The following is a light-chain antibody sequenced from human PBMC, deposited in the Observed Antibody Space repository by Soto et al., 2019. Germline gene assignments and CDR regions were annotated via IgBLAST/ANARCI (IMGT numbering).Light chain of an antibody. CDR2: EFS. V-gene: IGLV2-14*01. J-gene: IGLJ2*01. CDR1: SSDVGGSNY. CDR3: SSHTSTSTLEGV. Sequence: QSVLTQPASVSGSPGQSITISCTGTSSDVGGSNYVSWYQQHPGKAPKLMIFEFSNRPSGVSNRFSGSKSGNTASLTISGLQAEDEADYYCSSHTSTSTLEGVFGGGTKLTVL.